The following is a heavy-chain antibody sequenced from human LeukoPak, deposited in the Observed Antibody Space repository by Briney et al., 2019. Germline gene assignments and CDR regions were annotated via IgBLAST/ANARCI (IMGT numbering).Heavy chain of an antibody. CDR1: GFMFSDYF. V-gene: IGHV3-11*05. J-gene: IGHJ6*02. CDR2: ISSNSKYT. D-gene: IGHD3-22*01. CDR3: ARDSSGYYYYGDYYYGMDV. Sequence: GGSLRLSCAASGFMFSDYFMSWIRQAPGKELEWISYISSNSKYTKYADSVKGRFTISRDNAKKSLYLQMNSLRAEDTAVYYCARDSSGYYYYGDYYYGMDVWGQGTTVTVSS.